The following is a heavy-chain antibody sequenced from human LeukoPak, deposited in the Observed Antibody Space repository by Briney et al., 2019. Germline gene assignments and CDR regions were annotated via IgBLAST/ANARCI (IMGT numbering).Heavy chain of an antibody. CDR1: GGSFSVYY. CDR3: ARGRQFLRFLDF. D-gene: IGHD3-3*01. Sequence: SETLSLTCAVYGGSFSVYYWTWIRQSPEKGLEWIGEVNHSGSTRYNPSFRSRVTMSVDTSKNQFSLELTSVTAADTAVYYCARGRQFLRFLDFWGQGTLVTVSS. J-gene: IGHJ4*02. V-gene: IGHV4-34*01. CDR2: VNHSGST.